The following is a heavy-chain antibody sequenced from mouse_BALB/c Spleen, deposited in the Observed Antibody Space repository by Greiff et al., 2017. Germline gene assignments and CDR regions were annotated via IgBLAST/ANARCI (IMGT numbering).Heavy chain of an antibody. Sequence: VQLQQSGAELARPGASVKLSCKASGYTFTSYWMQWVKQRPGQGLEWIGAIYPGDGDTRYTQKFKGKATLTADKSSSTAYMQLSSLASEDSAVYYCARGYGSRSYFDVWGEGTTVTVSS. CDR3: ARGYGSRSYFDV. CDR1: GYTFTSYW. D-gene: IGHD1-1*01. V-gene: IGHV1-87*01. CDR2: IYPGDGDT. J-gene: IGHJ1*01.